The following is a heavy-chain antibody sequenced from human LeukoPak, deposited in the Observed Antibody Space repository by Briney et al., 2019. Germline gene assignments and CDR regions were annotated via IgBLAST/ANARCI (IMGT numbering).Heavy chain of an antibody. J-gene: IGHJ4*02. CDR3: AKAKSGSYSPFDY. D-gene: IGHD1-26*01. CDR1: GLTFSNYA. Sequence: GGSLRLSCTASGLTFSNYAMSWVRQGPGKGLEWVSGLSGGYGSTYYADSVKGRFTISRDNSWNTLYLQMNSLRAEDTAVYYCAKAKSGSYSPFDYWGQGTLVTVSS. CDR2: LSGGYGST. V-gene: IGHV3-23*01.